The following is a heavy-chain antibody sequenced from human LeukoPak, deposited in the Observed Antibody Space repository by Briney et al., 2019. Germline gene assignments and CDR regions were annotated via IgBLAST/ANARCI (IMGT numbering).Heavy chain of an antibody. CDR1: GFTFSSYW. CDR3: ARLDHNSLFDY. J-gene: IGHJ4*02. Sequence: GGSLRLSCAASGFTFSSYWMSWVRQTPGKGLESVANIRQEGSNKYYVDFVKGRFIISRDNAKNSLYLEMNSLRAEDSAVYYGARLDHNSLFDYWGQGTLVTVSS. V-gene: IGHV3-7*01. CDR2: IRQEGSNK. D-gene: IGHD1-20*01.